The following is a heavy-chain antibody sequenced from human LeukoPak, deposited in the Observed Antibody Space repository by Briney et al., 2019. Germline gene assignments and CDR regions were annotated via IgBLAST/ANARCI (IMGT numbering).Heavy chain of an antibody. CDR3: ARDDSSSPQGAFDI. CDR1: CCAFNPDA. V-gene: IGHV1-69*05. CDR2: IIPMSGTA. D-gene: IGHD6-6*01. Sequence: SVKVSYKPSCCAFNPDAISRVRQAPGQGLEWMGRIIPMSGTANYAQKFQGRVTITTDESKSTAYMELSSLRSEDTAVYYCARDDSSSPQGAFDIWGQGTMVTVSS. J-gene: IGHJ3*02.